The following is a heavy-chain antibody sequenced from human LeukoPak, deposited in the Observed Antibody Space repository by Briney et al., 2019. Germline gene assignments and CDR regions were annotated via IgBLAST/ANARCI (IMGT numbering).Heavy chain of an antibody. CDR1: GGSISSYY. D-gene: IGHD6-13*01. J-gene: IGHJ4*02. CDR3: ARAVAAAGTSPFDY. Sequence: SETLSLTCTVSGGSISSYYWSWIRQPAGKGLEWNWRIYTSGSTNYNPSLKSRVTMSVDTSKNQFSLTLSSVTGADTAVYYCARAVAAAGTSPFDYWGQGTLVTVSS. CDR2: IYTSGST. V-gene: IGHV4-4*07.